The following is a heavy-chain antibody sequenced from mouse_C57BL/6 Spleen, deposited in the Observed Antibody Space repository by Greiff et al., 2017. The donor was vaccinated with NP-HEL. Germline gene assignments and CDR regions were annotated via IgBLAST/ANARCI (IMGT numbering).Heavy chain of an antibody. J-gene: IGHJ3*01. CDR3: ARENYYASAWFAY. D-gene: IGHD2-1*01. Sequence: EVQRVESGGGLVKPGGSLKLSCAASGFTFSDYGMHWVRQAPEKGLEWVAYISSGSSTSYYAETVKGRFTISRDNAKNTLFLQMPSLRFEDTAMYYCARENYYASAWFAYWGQGTLVTVSA. V-gene: IGHV5-17*01. CDR2: ISSGSSTS. CDR1: GFTFSDYG.